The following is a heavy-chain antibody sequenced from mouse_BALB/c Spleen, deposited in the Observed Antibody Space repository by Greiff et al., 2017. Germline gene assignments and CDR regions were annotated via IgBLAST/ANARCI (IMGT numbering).Heavy chain of an antibody. D-gene: IGHD4-1*01. CDR3: TRGAGTFYAMDY. J-gene: IGHJ4*01. CDR2: INPSNGGT. Sequence: QVQLQQPGAELVKPGASVKLSCKASGYTFTSYYMYWVKQRPGQGLEWIGGINPSNGGTNFNEKFKSKATLTVDKSSSTAYMQLSSLTSEDSAVYYCTRGAGTFYAMDYWGQGTSVTVSS. CDR1: GYTFTSYY. V-gene: IGHV1S81*02.